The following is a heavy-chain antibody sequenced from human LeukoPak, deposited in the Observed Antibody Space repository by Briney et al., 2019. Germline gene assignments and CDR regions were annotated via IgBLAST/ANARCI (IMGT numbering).Heavy chain of an antibody. D-gene: IGHD6-13*01. CDR1: GYTFTSYY. CDR2: INPSGGST. Sequence: ASVKVSCKASGYTFTSYYMHWVRQAPGQGLEWMGIINPSGGSTSYAQKFQGRVTMTRDTSTSTVYMELSSLRSEDTAVYYCARVDAPYSSSWYLRGDGGYYFDYWGQGTLVTVSS. J-gene: IGHJ4*02. V-gene: IGHV1-46*01. CDR3: ARVDAPYSSSWYLRGDGGYYFDY.